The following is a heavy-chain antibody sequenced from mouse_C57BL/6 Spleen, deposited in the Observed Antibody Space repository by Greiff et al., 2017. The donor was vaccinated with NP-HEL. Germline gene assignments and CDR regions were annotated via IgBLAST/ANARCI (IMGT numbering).Heavy chain of an antibody. V-gene: IGHV1-53*01. Sequence: QVQLQQPGTELVKPGASVKLSCKASGYTFTSYWMHWVKQRPGQGLEWIGNINPSNGGTNYNEKFKGKATLTVDKSSSTAYMQLSSLTSEDSAVYYCARGNYYGSSYPYYYAMDYWGQGTSVTVSS. CDR2: INPSNGGT. CDR1: GYTFTSYW. CDR3: ARGNYYGSSYPYYYAMDY. D-gene: IGHD1-1*01. J-gene: IGHJ4*01.